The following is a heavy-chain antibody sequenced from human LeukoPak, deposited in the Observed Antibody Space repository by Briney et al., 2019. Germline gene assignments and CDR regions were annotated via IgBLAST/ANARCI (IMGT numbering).Heavy chain of an antibody. Sequence: GGSLRLSSAASGFTFSNAWMSWVRQAPGKGLEWVARVKSKAVGETTSYAAPVKGRFSILRDDSRDMVYLQMNSLEAEDTAVYYCATCNGDCYFNFWGQGTLVIVSS. CDR3: ATCNGDCYFNF. CDR2: VKSKAVGETT. D-gene: IGHD2-21*02. CDR1: GFTFSNAW. V-gene: IGHV3-15*01. J-gene: IGHJ4*02.